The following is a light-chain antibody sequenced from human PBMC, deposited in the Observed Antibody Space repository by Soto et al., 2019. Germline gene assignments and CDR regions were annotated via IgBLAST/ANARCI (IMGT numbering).Light chain of an antibody. CDR3: QQYGSSPKT. Sequence: EIVLTQSPGTLSLSPGERATLSCRASQSVSSSYLAWYQQKPGQAPRLLIYGASSRATGLPDGFSGSGSGTDFTLPISRLEPADFAVYYCQQYGSSPKTFGQGTKVEIK. CDR1: QSVSSSY. J-gene: IGKJ1*01. V-gene: IGKV3-20*01. CDR2: GAS.